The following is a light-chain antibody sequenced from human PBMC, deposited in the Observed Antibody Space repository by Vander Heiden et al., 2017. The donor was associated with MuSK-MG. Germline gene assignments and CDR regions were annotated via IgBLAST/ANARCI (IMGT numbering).Light chain of an antibody. J-gene: IGKJ2*01. CDR1: QSISRF. CDR3: QQSDSTPPT. V-gene: IGKV1-39*01. Sequence: DIQMTQSPSSLSASVGDRVTITCRASQSISRFLNWYQQKPGKAPKLLIYDASGLQSGVPSRFSGSGSGTDFTLTISSLQSEDFATYSCQQSDSTPPTFGQGTKMEIK. CDR2: DAS.